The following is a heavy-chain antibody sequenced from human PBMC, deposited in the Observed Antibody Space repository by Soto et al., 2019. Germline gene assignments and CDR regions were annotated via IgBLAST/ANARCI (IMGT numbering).Heavy chain of an antibody. J-gene: IGHJ3*02. CDR3: ARGIYSGYDDDAFDI. CDR2: IYYSGST. V-gene: IGHV4-31*03. Sequence: PSETLSLTCTVSGGSISSGGYYWSWIRQNLGKGLEWIGYIYYSGSTYYNPSLKSRVTISVDTSKNQFSLKLSSATAADTAVYYCARGIYSGYDDDAFDIWGQGTMVTVSS. CDR1: GGSISSGGYY. D-gene: IGHD5-12*01.